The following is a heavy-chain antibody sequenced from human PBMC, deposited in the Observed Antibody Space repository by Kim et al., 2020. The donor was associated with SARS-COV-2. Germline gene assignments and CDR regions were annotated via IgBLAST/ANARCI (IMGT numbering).Heavy chain of an antibody. Sequence: YNPSRKSRVTISVDTSKNQFSLKLSSVTAADTAVYYCAASGDYYYGMDVWGQGTTVTVSS. CDR3: AASGDYYYGMDV. J-gene: IGHJ6*02. V-gene: IGHV4-34*01. D-gene: IGHD3-10*01.